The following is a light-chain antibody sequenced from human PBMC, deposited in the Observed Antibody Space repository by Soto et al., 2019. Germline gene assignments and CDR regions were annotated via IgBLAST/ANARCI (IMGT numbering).Light chain of an antibody. Sequence: QSALTQPASVSGSPGQSITISCTGTSNDVGGYDYVTWYQHHPGKAPKLMIYDVSNRPSGISDRFSASKSGNTASLTIYGLQAEDEAHYYCSSYTSRATLVFGGGTKLTVL. V-gene: IGLV2-14*03. CDR2: DVS. J-gene: IGLJ2*01. CDR3: SSYTSRATLV. CDR1: SNDVGGYDY.